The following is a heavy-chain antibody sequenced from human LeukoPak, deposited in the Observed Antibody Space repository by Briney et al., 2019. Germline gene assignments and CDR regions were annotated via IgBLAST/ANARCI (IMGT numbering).Heavy chain of an antibody. V-gene: IGHV3-21*01. CDR3: ARDFWSGYYGPFDP. Sequence: GGSLRLSCAASGFTFSSYIMNWVRQAPGKGLEWVSSISSSSSYIYYADSVKGRFTISRDNAKNSLYLQMNSLRAEDTAVYYCARDFWSGYYGPFDPWGQGTLVTVSS. J-gene: IGHJ5*02. D-gene: IGHD3-3*01. CDR2: ISSSSSYI. CDR1: GFTFSSYI.